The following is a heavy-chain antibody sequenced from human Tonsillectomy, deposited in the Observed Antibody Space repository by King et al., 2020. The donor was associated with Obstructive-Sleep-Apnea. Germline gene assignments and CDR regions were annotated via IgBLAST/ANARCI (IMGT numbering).Heavy chain of an antibody. V-gene: IGHV1-46*01. J-gene: IGHJ4*02. D-gene: IGHD3-10*01. CDR3: ARDLRPGPYDY. CDR2: INPSGGST. Sequence: QLVQSGAEVKKPGASVKVSCKASGYTFTSYDMHWVRQAPGQGLEWMGIINPSGGSTSYAQKFQGRVTMTRDTSTSTVYMELSSLRSEDTAVYYCARDLRPGPYDYWGQGTLVTVSS. CDR1: GYTFTSYD.